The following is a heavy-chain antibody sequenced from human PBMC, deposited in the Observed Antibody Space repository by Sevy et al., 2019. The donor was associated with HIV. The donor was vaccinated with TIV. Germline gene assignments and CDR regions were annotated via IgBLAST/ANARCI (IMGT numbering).Heavy chain of an antibody. CDR1: GDSISSNNFY. CDR2: IYYIGST. Sequence: SETLSLTCTVSGDSISSNNFYWGWVRQPPEKGLEWIGSIYYIGSTYYNPSLKSRVTISVDTSKNQFSLKLTSVTAADTAVYYCAREAVALDYWGQGTLVTVSS. V-gene: IGHV4-39*02. CDR3: AREAVALDY. J-gene: IGHJ4*01. D-gene: IGHD6-19*01.